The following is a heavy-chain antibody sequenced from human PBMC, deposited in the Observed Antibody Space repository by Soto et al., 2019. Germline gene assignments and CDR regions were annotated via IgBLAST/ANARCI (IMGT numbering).Heavy chain of an antibody. D-gene: IGHD4-17*01. V-gene: IGHV1-69*13. J-gene: IGHJ4*02. Sequence: SVKVSCKASGGTFSIYAISWVRQAPGQGLEWMGGIIPIFGTANYAQKFQGRVTITADESATTAYMELSSLMYEDTAVYYCARRVTTQEEVFDYWGQGTLVTVSS. CDR1: GGTFSIYA. CDR2: IIPIFGTA. CDR3: ARRVTTQEEVFDY.